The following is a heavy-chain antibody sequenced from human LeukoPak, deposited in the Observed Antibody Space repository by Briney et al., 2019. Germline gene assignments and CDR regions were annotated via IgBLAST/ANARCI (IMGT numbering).Heavy chain of an antibody. Sequence: PGGSLRLSCGASGFTFSGYAMNWVRQAPGKGLEWVSYVSPSSGTIFYTDSLKGRFTISRDNAKNSLYLQMNNLRAEDTAVYYCARAVARSGNYFLDYWGQGTLVTVSS. CDR3: ARAVARSGNYFLDY. J-gene: IGHJ4*02. CDR2: VSPSSGTI. D-gene: IGHD3-22*01. CDR1: GFTFSGYA. V-gene: IGHV3-48*01.